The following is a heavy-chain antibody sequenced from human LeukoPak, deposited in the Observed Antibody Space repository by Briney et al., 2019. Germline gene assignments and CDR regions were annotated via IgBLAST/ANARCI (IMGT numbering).Heavy chain of an antibody. D-gene: IGHD5-12*01. J-gene: IGHJ4*02. Sequence: GGSLRLSCTASEFTFSAYSMNWLRQAPGKGPEWVSSISSNSRYLYYADSVKGRFTISRDNSKNTLYLQMNSLRAEDTAVYYCARVAGSNYFDYWGQGTLVTVSS. CDR3: ARVAGSNYFDY. CDR1: EFTFSAYS. V-gene: IGHV3-21*04. CDR2: ISSNSRYL.